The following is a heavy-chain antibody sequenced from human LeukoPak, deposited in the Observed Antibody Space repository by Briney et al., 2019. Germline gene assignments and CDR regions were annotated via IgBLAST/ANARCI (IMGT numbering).Heavy chain of an antibody. J-gene: IGHJ4*02. CDR3: ATLRGANAAPFDY. D-gene: IGHD4/OR15-4a*01. CDR1: GFTVSSNY. Sequence: GGSLRLSCATSGFTVSSNYMSWVRQAPGKGLEWVSVIYSDGSTYYADSVKGRFPISRDNSKNTLNLQMNSLRPEDTAVYFCATLRGANAAPFDYWGQGTLVTVSS. V-gene: IGHV3-53*01. CDR2: IYSDGST.